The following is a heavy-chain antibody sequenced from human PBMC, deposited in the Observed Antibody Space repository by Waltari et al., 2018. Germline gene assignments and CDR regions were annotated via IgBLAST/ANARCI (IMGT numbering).Heavy chain of an antibody. CDR3: ASLSRREQWLVVAFDI. D-gene: IGHD6-19*01. CDR1: GGTFSSYA. J-gene: IGHJ3*02. V-gene: IGHV1-69*05. CDR2: IIPIFGTA. Sequence: QVQLVQSGAEVKKPGSSVKVSCKASGGTFSSYAISWVRQAPGPGLEWMGGIIPIFGTANYAQKFQGRVTITTDESTSTAYMELSSLRSEDTAVYYCASLSRREQWLVVAFDIWGQGTMVTVSS.